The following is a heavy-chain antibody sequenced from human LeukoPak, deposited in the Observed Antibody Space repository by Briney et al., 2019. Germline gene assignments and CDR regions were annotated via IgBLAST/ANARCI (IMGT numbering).Heavy chain of an antibody. D-gene: IGHD6-13*01. CDR1: GFTFSSYS. CDR2: ISSSSSYI. Sequence: GGSLRLSCAASGFTFSSYSMNWVRQAPGKGLEWVSSISSSSSYIYYADSVKGRFTISRDNAKNSLYLQMNSLRAEDTAVYYCARGWVAAAGTRKGYFDYWAQGTLVTVSS. V-gene: IGHV3-21*01. CDR3: ARGWVAAAGTRKGYFDY. J-gene: IGHJ4*02.